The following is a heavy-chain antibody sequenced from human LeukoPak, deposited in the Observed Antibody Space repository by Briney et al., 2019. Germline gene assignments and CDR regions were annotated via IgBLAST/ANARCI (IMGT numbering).Heavy chain of an antibody. J-gene: IGHJ4*02. Sequence: PGGSLRLSCSASGFTFSTYTMNWVRQAPGKGLEWVSSISGSSTYIYYADSVKGRFTISRDNAKNSLYLQMNSLRAEDTAVYYCAKEGIGYCSGGTCYAQGYFDYWGQGTLVTVSS. V-gene: IGHV3-21*01. CDR1: GFTFSTYT. D-gene: IGHD2-15*01. CDR3: AKEGIGYCSGGTCYAQGYFDY. CDR2: ISGSSTYI.